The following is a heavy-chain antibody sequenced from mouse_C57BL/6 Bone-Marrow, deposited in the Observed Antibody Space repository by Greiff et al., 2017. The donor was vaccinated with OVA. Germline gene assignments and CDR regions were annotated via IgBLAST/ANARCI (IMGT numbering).Heavy chain of an antibody. D-gene: IGHD1-1*01. CDR2: IRNKPNGSTT. CDR3: ARYKGRVAVDYFDY. J-gene: IGHJ2*01. Sequence: EVHLVESGGGLVQPGDSLSLSCAASGFTFTNYYMSWVRQPPGKALEWLAFIRNKPNGSTTEYSASVKGRFTISRDNSQSILYLQMNALRAEDSATYYCARYKGRVAVDYFDYWGQGTALTVS. V-gene: IGHV7-3*01. CDR1: GFTFTNYY.